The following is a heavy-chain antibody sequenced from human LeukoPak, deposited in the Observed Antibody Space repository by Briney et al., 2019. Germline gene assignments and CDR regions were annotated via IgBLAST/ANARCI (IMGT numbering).Heavy chain of an antibody. V-gene: IGHV1-18*01. D-gene: IGHD3-22*01. J-gene: IGHJ4*02. CDR2: ISAYSGNT. Sequence: ASVKVSCKASGYTFSSYGISWVRQAPGQGLEWMGWISAYSGNTHYAQKFQGRVTMTTDTSTSTAYMELRSLRSEDTAVYYCARGPYYYDSSLGYWGQGTLVTVSS. CDR1: GYTFSSYG. CDR3: ARGPYYYDSSLGY.